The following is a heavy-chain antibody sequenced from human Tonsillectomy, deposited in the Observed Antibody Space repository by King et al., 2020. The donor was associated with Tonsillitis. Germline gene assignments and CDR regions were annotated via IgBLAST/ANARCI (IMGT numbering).Heavy chain of an antibody. CDR3: ARAYSNYYDSSGYKQDDAFDI. CDR1: GFPFSSYW. J-gene: IGHJ3*02. D-gene: IGHD3-22*01. CDR2: IKQDGSEK. Sequence: VQLVESGGGLVQPGGSLRLSCAASGFPFSSYWMSWVRQAPGKGLEWVANIKQDGSEKYYVDSVKGRFTISRDNAKNSLYLQMNSLRAEDTAVYYCARAYSNYYDSSGYKQDDAFDIWGQGTMVTVSS. V-gene: IGHV3-7*04.